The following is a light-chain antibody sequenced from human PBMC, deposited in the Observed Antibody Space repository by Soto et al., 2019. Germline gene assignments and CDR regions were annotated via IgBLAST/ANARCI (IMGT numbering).Light chain of an antibody. V-gene: IGKV3-20*01. CDR2: GAS. Sequence: EIVLTHSPDTLALTVAERAARSCTGGYNNPNNYLVHHQQKPCQTPSVLIYGASNRATGIPDRFSGSGSGTDFTLTISRLDPEDFAVYYCQRYDASPTFGQGTKV. CDR3: QRYDASPT. J-gene: IGKJ1*01. CDR1: YNNPNNY.